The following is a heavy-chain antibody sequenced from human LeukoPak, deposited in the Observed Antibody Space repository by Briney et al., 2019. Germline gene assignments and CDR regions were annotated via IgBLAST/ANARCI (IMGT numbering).Heavy chain of an antibody. CDR1: GTSISNYY. CDR3: ARDRPLDGSWSGYYDNGMDV. Sequence: PSETLSLTCTVSGTSISNYYWSWIRQPPGKGLEWIGYTEYRGNTNYNPSLKSRVTISVDTSKNQFSLKMTSVTAADTAVYYCARDRPLDGSWSGYYDNGMDVWGQGTTVTVSS. J-gene: IGHJ6*01. D-gene: IGHD3-3*01. CDR2: TEYRGNT. V-gene: IGHV4-59*01.